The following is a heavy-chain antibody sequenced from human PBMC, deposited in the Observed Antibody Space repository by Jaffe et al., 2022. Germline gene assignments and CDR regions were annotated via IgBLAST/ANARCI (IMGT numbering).Heavy chain of an antibody. CDR1: GFTFGDYA. J-gene: IGHJ4*02. CDR3: TRCSQDLIAAAANNFDY. D-gene: IGHD6-13*01. CDR2: IRSKAYGGTT. V-gene: IGHV3-49*04. Sequence: EVQLVESGGGLVQPGRSLRLSCTASGFTFGDYAMSWVRQAPGKGLEWVGFIRSKAYGGTTEYAASVKGRFTISRDDSKSIAYLQMNSLKTEDTAVYYCTRCSQDLIAAAANNFDYWGQGTLVTVSS.